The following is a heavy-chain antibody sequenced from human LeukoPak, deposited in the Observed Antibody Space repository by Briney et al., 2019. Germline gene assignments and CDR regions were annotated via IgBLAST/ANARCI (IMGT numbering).Heavy chain of an antibody. V-gene: IGHV3-23*01. CDR1: GFTFSSYA. D-gene: IGHD2/OR15-2a*01. J-gene: IGHJ6*03. CDR2: ISGSGGST. CDR3: AKVTTLTTWYYYYMDV. Sequence: GGSLRLSCAASGFTFSSYAMSWVRQAPGKGLEWVSAISGSGGSTYYADSVKGRFTISRDNSKNTLYLQMNSLRAEDTAVYYCAKVTTLTTWYYYYMDVWGKGTTVTVSS.